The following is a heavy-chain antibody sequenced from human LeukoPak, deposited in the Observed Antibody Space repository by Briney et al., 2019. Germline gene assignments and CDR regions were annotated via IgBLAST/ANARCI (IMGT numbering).Heavy chain of an antibody. D-gene: IGHD3-10*01. CDR3: TRVTTTIRGVIRWFDP. CDR2: MNPNSGNT. Sequence: GASVKVSCKASGYTFTSYDINWVRQATGQGLEWMGWMNPNSGNTGYAQKFQGRVTMTRNTSISTAYMEVSSLRSEDTAVYYCTRVTTTIRGVIRWFDPWGQGTLVTVSS. J-gene: IGHJ5*02. CDR1: GYTFTSYD. V-gene: IGHV1-8*01.